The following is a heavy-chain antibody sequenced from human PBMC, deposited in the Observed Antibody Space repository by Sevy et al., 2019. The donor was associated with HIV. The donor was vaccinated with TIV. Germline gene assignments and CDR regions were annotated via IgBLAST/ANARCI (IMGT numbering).Heavy chain of an antibody. V-gene: IGHV4-59*01. CDR3: ARTTPYYYYGMDV. J-gene: IGHJ6*02. CDR2: IYYSGRT. D-gene: IGHD4-17*01. CDR1: DDSISGYY. Sequence: SETLSLTCTVSDDSISGYYWSWIRQSPGKGLEWIGYIYYSGRTNYNPSLKSRATISADMSTNHFSLKLSSVTAADTVVYYCARTTPYYYYGMDVWGQGTTVTVSS.